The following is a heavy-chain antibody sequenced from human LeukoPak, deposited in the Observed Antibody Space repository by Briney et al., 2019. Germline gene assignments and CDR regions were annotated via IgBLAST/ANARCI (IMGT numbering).Heavy chain of an antibody. CDR2: IYYSGST. V-gene: IGHV4-59*08. CDR1: GGSISSYY. CDR3: ARHVLLWFGEPAFDI. J-gene: IGHJ3*02. Sequence: SETLSLTCTVSGGSISSYYWSWIRQPLGKGLEWIGYIYYSGSTNYNPSLESRVTISVDTSKNQFSLKLSSVTAADTAVYYCARHVLLWFGEPAFDIWGQGTMVTVSS. D-gene: IGHD3-10*01.